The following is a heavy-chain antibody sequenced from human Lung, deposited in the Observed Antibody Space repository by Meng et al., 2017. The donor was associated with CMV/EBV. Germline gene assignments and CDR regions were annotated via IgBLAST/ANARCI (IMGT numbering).Heavy chain of an antibody. D-gene: IGHD2-15*01. J-gene: IGHJ6*02. CDR3: ARVVGGGLDGREV. CDR1: GYRFTSKW. Sequence: GESXKISCTGSGYRFTSKWIGWVRQMPGKGLEWMGVIHPSDYDTKYSPSFQGQVTISADKSITTVYLQWSSLKVSDTAIYYCARVVGGGLDGREVWGQGTXVTVSS. CDR2: IHPSDYDT. V-gene: IGHV5-51*01.